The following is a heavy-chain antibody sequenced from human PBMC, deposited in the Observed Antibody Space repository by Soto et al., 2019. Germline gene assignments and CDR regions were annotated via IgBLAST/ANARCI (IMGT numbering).Heavy chain of an antibody. CDR1: GYTFTSYG. D-gene: IGHD5-18*01. CDR3: ARYRSETAMVMVEP. Sequence: ASVKVSCKASGYTFTSYGISWVRQAPGHGLEWMGWISAYNGTTNYEQKLQGRVTMTTDTSTSTAYMELRSLRSDHTAVYYCARYRSETAMVMVEPWGQGTLVTVSS. J-gene: IGHJ5*02. CDR2: ISAYNGTT. V-gene: IGHV1-18*01.